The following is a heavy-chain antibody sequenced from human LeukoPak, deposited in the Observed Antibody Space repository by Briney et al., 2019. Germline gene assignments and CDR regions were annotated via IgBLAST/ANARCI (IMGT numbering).Heavy chain of an antibody. V-gene: IGHV7-4-1*02. J-gene: IGHJ4*02. Sequence: ASVKVSCKASGYTFTSYAMNWVRQAPGQGLEWMGWINTNTGNPTYAQGFTGRFVFSLDTSVSTAYLQISSLKAEDTAVYYCARVHPEYYYDSSTPLDYWGQGTLVTVSS. CDR2: INTNTGNP. CDR3: ARVHPEYYYDSSTPLDY. D-gene: IGHD3-22*01. CDR1: GYTFTSYA.